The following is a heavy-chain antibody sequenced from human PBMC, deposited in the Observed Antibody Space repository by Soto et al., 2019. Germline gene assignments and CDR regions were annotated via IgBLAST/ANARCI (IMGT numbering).Heavy chain of an antibody. CDR1: GDSFSSYA. Sequence: QVQLVQSGAEVKKPGSSVKVSCKASGDSFSSYAMSWVRQAPGQGLEWMGGIVPIFGSRNYAQKLQGRVTIPADESTSTVYMELTSLTYDDTAIYYCARDGDSGTCEYWGQGTLVTVSS. V-gene: IGHV1-69*12. J-gene: IGHJ4*02. CDR3: ARDGDSGTCEY. CDR2: IVPIFGSR. D-gene: IGHD5-12*01.